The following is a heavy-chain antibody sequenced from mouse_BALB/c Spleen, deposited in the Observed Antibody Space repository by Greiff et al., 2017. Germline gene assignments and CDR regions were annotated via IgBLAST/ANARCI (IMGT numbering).Heavy chain of an antibody. CDR1: GYTFTSYV. CDR3: ATGNYAFAY. D-gene: IGHD2-1*01. J-gene: IGHJ3*01. Sequence: EVKVVESGPELVKPGASVKMSCKASGYTFTSYVMHWVKQKPGQGLEWIGYINPYNDGTKYNEKFKGKATLTSDKSSSTAYMELSSLTSEDSAVYYCATGNYAFAYWGQGTLVTVSA. V-gene: IGHV1-14*01. CDR2: INPYNDGT.